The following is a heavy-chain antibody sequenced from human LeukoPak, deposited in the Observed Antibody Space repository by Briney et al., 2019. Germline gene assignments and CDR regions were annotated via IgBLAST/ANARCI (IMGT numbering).Heavy chain of an antibody. D-gene: IGHD3-3*01. CDR1: GGSISSGSYY. J-gene: IGHJ6*03. Sequence: PSETLSLTCTVSGGSISSGSYYWSWIRQPPGKGLEWIGYIYYSGSTNYNPSLKSRVTISVDTSKNQFSLKLSSVTAADTAVYYCARATRAFWSGYGWYYYYMDVWGKGTTVTVSS. CDR2: IYYSGST. CDR3: ARATRAFWSGYGWYYYYMDV. V-gene: IGHV4-61*01.